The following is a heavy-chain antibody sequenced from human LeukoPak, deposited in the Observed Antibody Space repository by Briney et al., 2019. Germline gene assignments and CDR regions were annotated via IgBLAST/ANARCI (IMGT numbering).Heavy chain of an antibody. Sequence: GGSLRLSCAASGNYWMHWVRQAPGKELVWVSHINSDGSWTSYPDSVKGRFTISKDNAKNTVYLQMNSLRAEDTAVYYCVSFYETYWGRGTLVTVSS. CDR1: GNYW. CDR3: VSFYETY. CDR2: INSDGSWT. D-gene: IGHD2/OR15-2a*01. J-gene: IGHJ4*02. V-gene: IGHV3-74*01.